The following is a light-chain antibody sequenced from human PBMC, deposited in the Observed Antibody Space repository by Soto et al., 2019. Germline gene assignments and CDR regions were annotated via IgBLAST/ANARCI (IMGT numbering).Light chain of an antibody. Sequence: QPVLTQPPSVSGAPGQRVTISCTGSSSNIGAHYDVHWYQQLPGTAPKLLIYANSNRPSGVPDRFSGSKSGTSASLAITGLQAEDEADYYCQSYDSSLSGSNWVFGGGTQLTVL. CDR1: SSNIGAHYD. J-gene: IGLJ3*02. V-gene: IGLV1-40*01. CDR3: QSYDSSLSGSNWV. CDR2: ANS.